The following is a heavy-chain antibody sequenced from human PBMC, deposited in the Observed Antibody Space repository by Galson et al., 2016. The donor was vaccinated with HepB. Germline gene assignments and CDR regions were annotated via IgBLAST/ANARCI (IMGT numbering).Heavy chain of an antibody. CDR1: GFTFSSHW. Sequence: SLRLSCAASGFTFSSHWMHWVRQAPGKGLVWVSRINEAGSRIDYADSVKGRFTISRDSAKNTLYLQMNSLRTEDTAVYYCARDFVGQNDQWGQGTLVTVSS. CDR2: INEAGSRI. CDR3: ARDFVGQNDQ. J-gene: IGHJ4*02. V-gene: IGHV3-74*01. D-gene: IGHD1-26*01.